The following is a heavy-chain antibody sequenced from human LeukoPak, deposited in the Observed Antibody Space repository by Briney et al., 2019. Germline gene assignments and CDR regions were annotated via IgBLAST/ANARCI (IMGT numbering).Heavy chain of an antibody. CDR2: SYSIAST. V-gene: IGHV4-39*01. Sequence: WETLSLTCTVSGGSISSSSYYWGWIRQPPGKGLEWIGSSYSIASTYYNPSLKSRVTISVDTSKNQFSLKLSSVTAAGTAVYYCARHIRYPQYSSGWVFDYWGQGTLVTVTS. CDR3: ARHIRYPQYSSGWVFDY. CDR1: GGSISSSSYY. D-gene: IGHD6-19*01. J-gene: IGHJ4*02.